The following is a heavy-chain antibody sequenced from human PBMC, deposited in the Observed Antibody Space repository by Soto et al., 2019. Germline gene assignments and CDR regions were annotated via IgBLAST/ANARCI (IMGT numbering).Heavy chain of an antibody. D-gene: IGHD2-2*01. J-gene: IGHJ6*02. CDR1: GASISSGDYY. Sequence: PSETLSLTCTVSGASISSGDYYWSWIRQPPGKGLEWIGYIYYSGSTYYNPSLKSRVTISVDTSKNQFSLKLSSVTAADTAVYYCARDSSCSSTSCYGMDVWGQGTTVTVSS. V-gene: IGHV4-30-4*01. CDR3: ARDSSCSSTSCYGMDV. CDR2: IYYSGST.